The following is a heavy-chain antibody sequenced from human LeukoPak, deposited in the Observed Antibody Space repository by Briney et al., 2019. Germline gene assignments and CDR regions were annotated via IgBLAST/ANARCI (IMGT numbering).Heavy chain of an antibody. J-gene: IGHJ6*04. CDR3: TTDTLGYCSSTSCYGSYYYYYYGMDV. CDR1: GFTFSNAW. CDR2: IKSKTDGGTT. D-gene: IGHD2-2*01. V-gene: IGHV3-15*01. Sequence: GGSLRLSCAASGFTFSNAWMSWVRQAPGKGLEWVGRIKSKTDGGTTDCAAPVKGRFTISRDDSKNTLYLQMNSLKNEDTAVYYCTTDTLGYCSSTSCYGSYYYYYYGMDVWGKGTTVTVSS.